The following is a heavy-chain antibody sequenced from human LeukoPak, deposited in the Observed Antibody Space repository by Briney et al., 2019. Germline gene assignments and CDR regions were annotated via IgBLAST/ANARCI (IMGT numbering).Heavy chain of an antibody. J-gene: IGHJ5*02. Sequence: VASAKVSCKASGYTFTGYYLHWVRQAPGQGLEWMGWINPDSGDTNYLQKFQGRVTVSRDTSINTAYMELSRLTSDDTAFYYCTRDLLGGSGTFDPWGQGTLVTVSS. CDR1: GYTFTGYY. D-gene: IGHD3-10*01. V-gene: IGHV1-2*02. CDR3: TRDLLGGSGTFDP. CDR2: INPDSGDT.